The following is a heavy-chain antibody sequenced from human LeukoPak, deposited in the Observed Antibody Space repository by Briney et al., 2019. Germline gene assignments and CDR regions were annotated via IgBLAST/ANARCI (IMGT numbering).Heavy chain of an antibody. J-gene: IGHJ4*02. CDR3: AKRVPYYFDY. Sequence: TGGSLRLSCAASGFTFNNYAMSWVRQAPGKGLEWVSSITVSGGGTFYADSVKGRFTISRDNSEKTLFLQMNSLRAEDTAVYYCAKRVPYYFDYWGLGSLVTVSS. CDR1: GFTFNNYA. V-gene: IGHV3-23*01. CDR2: ITVSGGGT.